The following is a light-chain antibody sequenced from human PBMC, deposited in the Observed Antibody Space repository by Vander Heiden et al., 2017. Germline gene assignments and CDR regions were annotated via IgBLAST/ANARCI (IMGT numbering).Light chain of an antibody. CDR2: DVS. CDR3: CSYSASYTLVV. V-gene: IGLV2-11*01. CDR1: SSDVGAYNY. J-gene: IGLJ2*01. Sequence: QSALTQPRSVSGSPGQSVTISCTGTSSDVGAYNYVSWYQQHPGKAPKLIIYDVSGRPSGVPDRFSGSKSDNTAPLTISGLQAEDEADYFCCSYSASYTLVVFGGGTKLTVL.